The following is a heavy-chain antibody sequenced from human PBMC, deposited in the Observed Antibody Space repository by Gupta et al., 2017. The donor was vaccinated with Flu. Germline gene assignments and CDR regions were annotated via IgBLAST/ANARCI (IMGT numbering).Heavy chain of an antibody. J-gene: IGHJ4*02. CDR1: GFTLSSYG. CDR3: AKDPMGGITMIVVVTYFDY. Sequence: QVQLVESGGGVVQPGRSLRLSCAASGFTLSSYGMHWVRQAPGKGLEWVAVISYDGSNKYYADSVKGRFTISRDNSKNTLYLQMNSLRAEDTAVYYCAKDPMGGITMIVVVTYFDYWGQGTLVTVSS. CDR2: ISYDGSNK. V-gene: IGHV3-30*18. D-gene: IGHD3-22*01.